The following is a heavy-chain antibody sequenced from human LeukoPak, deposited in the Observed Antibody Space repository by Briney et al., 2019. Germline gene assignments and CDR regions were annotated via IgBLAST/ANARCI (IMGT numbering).Heavy chain of an antibody. Sequence: SQTLSLTCTVSGGSISSGDYYWSWIRQPPGKGLGWIGYIYYSGSTYYNPSLKSRVTISVDTSKNQFSLKLSSVTAADTAVYYCARGGSPDFDWLLFHYWGQGTLVTVSS. CDR2: IYYSGST. CDR1: GGSISSGDYY. J-gene: IGHJ4*02. D-gene: IGHD3-9*01. V-gene: IGHV4-30-4*01. CDR3: ARGGSPDFDWLLFHY.